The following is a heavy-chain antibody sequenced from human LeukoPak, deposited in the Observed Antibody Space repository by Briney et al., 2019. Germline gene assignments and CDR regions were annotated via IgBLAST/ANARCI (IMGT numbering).Heavy chain of an antibody. CDR2: IYPDDSDT. V-gene: IGHV5-51*01. Sequence: KAGESLKISCKASGDSFTSYWLGWVRQMPGKGLEWMGIIYPDDSDTRYSPSFRGQVTISADKSISTAYLQWSSLKASDTAMYYCARHWERYDFWSGYYYWGQGTLVTVSS. D-gene: IGHD3-3*01. CDR3: ARHWERYDFWSGYYY. CDR1: GDSFTSYW. J-gene: IGHJ4*02.